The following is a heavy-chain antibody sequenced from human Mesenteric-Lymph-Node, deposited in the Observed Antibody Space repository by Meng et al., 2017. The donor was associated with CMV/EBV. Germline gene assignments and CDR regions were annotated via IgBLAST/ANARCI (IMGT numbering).Heavy chain of an antibody. D-gene: IGHD1-26*01. CDR3: AKSLGYGVGFTSGDY. CDR2: ISGSGGST. Sequence: GESLKIPCAVSGFTVTTNYMSWVRQSPGKGLEWVSAISGSGGSTYYADSVKGRFTISRDNSKNTLYLQMNSLRAEDTAVYYCAKSLGYGVGFTSGDYWGQGTLVTVSS. V-gene: IGHV3-23*01. CDR1: GFTVTTNY. J-gene: IGHJ4*02.